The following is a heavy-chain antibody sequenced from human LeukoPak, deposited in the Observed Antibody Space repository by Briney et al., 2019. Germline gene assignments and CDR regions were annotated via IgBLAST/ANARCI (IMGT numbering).Heavy chain of an antibody. CDR2: IKEEGSET. Sequence: PGGSLRLSCAASGFTFSNNCMTWVRQAPGKGLEWVANIKEEGSETYCVDSVRGRFIVSRDSAKNSLYLQMSRLRAADTAIYYCARVVPCSRSSCYSLHYYMDVWGKGTTVTVSS. V-gene: IGHV3-7*01. D-gene: IGHD2-15*01. CDR1: GFTFSNNC. CDR3: ARVVPCSRSSCYSLHYYMDV. J-gene: IGHJ6*03.